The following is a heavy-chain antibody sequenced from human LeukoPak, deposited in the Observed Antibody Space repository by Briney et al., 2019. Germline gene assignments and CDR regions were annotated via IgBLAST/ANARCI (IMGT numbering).Heavy chain of an antibody. CDR3: ARGGPMVTMIVVWV. J-gene: IGHJ3*01. V-gene: IGHV4-39*07. CDR1: GGSISSSSYY. CDR2: IYHSGST. Sequence: PSETLSLTCTVSGGSISSSSYYWGWIRQPPGKGLEWIGSIYHSGSTYYNPSLKSRVTISVDTSKNQFSLKLSSVTAADTAVYYCARGGPMVTMIVVWVWGQGTMVTVSS. D-gene: IGHD3-22*01.